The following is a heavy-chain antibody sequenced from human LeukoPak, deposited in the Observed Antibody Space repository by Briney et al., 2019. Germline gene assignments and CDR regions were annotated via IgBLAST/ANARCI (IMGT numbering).Heavy chain of an antibody. D-gene: IGHD2-8*01. CDR3: ATGVDPKKVGR. V-gene: IGHV4-59*08. CDR1: GASVNSYY. CDR2: VSYSGDS. J-gene: IGHJ4*02. Sequence: PSDTLSLTCSVSGASVNSYYSNWVQEPPGKGLEWIGYVSYSGDSELHPPLKSRDTMSRDTSKTQLSLTVNSVTAAETAVYYCATGVDPKKVGRWGPGTLVIVSS.